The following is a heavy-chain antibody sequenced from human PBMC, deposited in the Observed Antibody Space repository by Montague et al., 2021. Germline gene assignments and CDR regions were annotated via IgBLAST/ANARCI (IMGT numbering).Heavy chain of an antibody. D-gene: IGHD3-10*01. Sequence: SETLSLTCSVSGDSVRCGIYHWGWIRQSPGKGLEWIGYICDGGSATYKTSLGSRVTMSLDTSSNQFSLNLRSATAADTAVYYCAACYYGGVGRGSWGQGTLVTVSS. V-gene: IGHV4-61*01. CDR1: GDSVRCGIYH. J-gene: IGHJ5*02. CDR3: AACYYGGVGRGS. CDR2: ICDGGSA.